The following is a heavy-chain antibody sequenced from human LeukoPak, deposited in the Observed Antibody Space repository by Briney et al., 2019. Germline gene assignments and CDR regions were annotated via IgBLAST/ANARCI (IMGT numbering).Heavy chain of an antibody. J-gene: IGHJ4*02. Sequence: SETLSLTCTVSGGSISSYYWSWIRQPPGKGLEWIGYIYYSGSTNYNPSLKSRVTISVDTSKNQFSLRLSSVTAADTAVYYCARHYYDSSGYYPSDYWGQGTLVAVSS. V-gene: IGHV4-59*08. CDR2: IYYSGST. CDR3: ARHYYDSSGYYPSDY. D-gene: IGHD3-22*01. CDR1: GGSISSYY.